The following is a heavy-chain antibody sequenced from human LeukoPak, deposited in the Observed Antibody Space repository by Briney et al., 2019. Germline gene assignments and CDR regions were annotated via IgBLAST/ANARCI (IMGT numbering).Heavy chain of an antibody. CDR1: GSTFSDYY. V-gene: IGHV3-11*04. J-gene: IGHJ5*02. CDR3: AVSVGTTSEWFDP. Sequence: GGSLRLSCAASGSTFSDYYMSWIRQAPGKGLEWVSYISSSGSTIYYADSVKGRFTISRDNAKNSLYLQMNSLRAEDTAVYYCAVSVGTTSEWFDPWGQGTLVTVSS. CDR2: ISSSGSTI. D-gene: IGHD1-26*01.